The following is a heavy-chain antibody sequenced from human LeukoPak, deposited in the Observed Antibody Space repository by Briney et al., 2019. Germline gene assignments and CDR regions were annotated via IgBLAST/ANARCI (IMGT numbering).Heavy chain of an antibody. V-gene: IGHV3-74*01. Sequence: QPGGSLRLSCAASGFTFSSYGMHWARHLPGKGLVWVSRISPTGSTTSYADSVKGRFTVSRDNAKNTLYLQVNNLRAEDTAVYYCARGPNSNWSGLDFWGQGTLLTVSS. D-gene: IGHD6-6*01. CDR3: ARGPNSNWSGLDF. CDR2: ISPTGSTT. J-gene: IGHJ4*02. CDR1: GFTFSSYG.